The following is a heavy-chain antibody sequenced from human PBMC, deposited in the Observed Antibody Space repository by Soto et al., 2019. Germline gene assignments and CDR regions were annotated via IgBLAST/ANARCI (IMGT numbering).Heavy chain of an antibody. J-gene: IGHJ4*02. CDR1: GNAFASHG. CDR2: ISGFNGQT. V-gene: IGHV1-18*01. CDR3: ARVDPRGVAVVRDY. Sequence: GSVKGSCKSSGNAFASHGFSLVRQAPGQGLEWMGWISGFNGQTNYALKFQGRVTLTTDAPTSTAYMELRSLRSDDTAVYFCARVDPRGVAVVRDYWGQGTMVTVSS. D-gene: IGHD3-10*01.